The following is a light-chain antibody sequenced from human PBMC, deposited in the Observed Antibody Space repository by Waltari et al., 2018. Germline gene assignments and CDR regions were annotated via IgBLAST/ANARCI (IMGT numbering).Light chain of an antibody. CDR1: TSDVGSYHY. J-gene: IGLJ2*01. CDR2: DVY. V-gene: IGLV2-14*03. CDR3: SSYTDDTTLDVI. Sequence: QSALTHPASVSGSPGQTITIPCTGTTSDVGSYHYVSWYQRHPGKAPKLIIYDVYIRPSGVSSRLSGSKSGNTASLTISGLQAEDEGDYYCSSYTDDTTLDVIFGGGTKLTVL.